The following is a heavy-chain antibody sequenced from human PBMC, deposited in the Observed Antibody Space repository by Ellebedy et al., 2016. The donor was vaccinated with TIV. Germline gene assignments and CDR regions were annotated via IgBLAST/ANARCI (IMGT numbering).Heavy chain of an antibody. J-gene: IGHJ4*02. V-gene: IGHV1-2*02. Sequence: ASVKVSCXASGYTFTGYYMHWVRQAPGQGLEWMGWINPNSGGTNYAQKFQGRVTMTRDTSISTAYMELSRLRSDDTAVYYCARDPRRRGGLPDFWSGYEFDYWGQGTLVTVSS. D-gene: IGHD3-3*01. CDR3: ARDPRRRGGLPDFWSGYEFDY. CDR1: GYTFTGYY. CDR2: INPNSGGT.